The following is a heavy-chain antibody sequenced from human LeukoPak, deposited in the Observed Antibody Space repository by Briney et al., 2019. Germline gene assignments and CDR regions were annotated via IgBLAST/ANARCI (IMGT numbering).Heavy chain of an antibody. V-gene: IGHV1-18*01. CDR3: ARDRLKWTPTPSDY. D-gene: IGHD1-26*01. Sequence: ASVKVSCKASGYTFTSYGISWVRQAPGQGLEWMGWISAYNGNTNYAQKLQGRVTMTTDTSTSTAYMELRSLKSDDAAVYYCARDRLKWTPTPSDYWGQGTLVTVSS. CDR2: ISAYNGNT. CDR1: GYTFTSYG. J-gene: IGHJ4*02.